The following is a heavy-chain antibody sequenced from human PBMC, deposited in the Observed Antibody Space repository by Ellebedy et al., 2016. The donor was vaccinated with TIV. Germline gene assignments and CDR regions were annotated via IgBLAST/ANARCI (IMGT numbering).Heavy chain of an antibody. CDR3: TRRPGDSSSWDNWFDP. CDR2: ISTADSDT. D-gene: IGHD6-13*01. Sequence: GESLKISCKVSGYSFTSYWIAWVRQMPGKGLEWMGSISTADSDTKYSLSFQGQVTMSAAKSTSTAYLQWSSLKATDTAMYYCTRRPGDSSSWDNWFDPWGQGTLVTVSS. J-gene: IGHJ5*02. CDR1: GYSFTSYW. V-gene: IGHV5-51*01.